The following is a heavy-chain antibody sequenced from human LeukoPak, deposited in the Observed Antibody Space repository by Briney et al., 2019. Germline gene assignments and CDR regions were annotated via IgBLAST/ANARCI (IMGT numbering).Heavy chain of an antibody. CDR2: ISGSGGST. CDR1: GFTFSSYA. J-gene: IGHJ4*02. Sequence: GGSLRLSCAASGFTFSSYAMSWVRQAPGKRLEWVSAISGSGGSTYYADSVKGRFTISRDNSKNTLYLQMNSLRAEDTAVYYCAKFGYHPRALDYDFWSGFDYWGQGTLVTVSS. V-gene: IGHV3-23*01. CDR3: AKFGYHPRALDYDFWSGFDY. D-gene: IGHD3-3*01.